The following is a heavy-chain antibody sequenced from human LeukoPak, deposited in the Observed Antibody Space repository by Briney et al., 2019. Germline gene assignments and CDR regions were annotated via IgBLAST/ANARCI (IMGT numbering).Heavy chain of an antibody. CDR2: IYYSGST. Sequence: SETLSLTCTVSGGSISSYYWSWIRQPPGKGLEWIGYIYYSGSTNYNPSLKSRVTISVDTSKNQFPLKLSSVTAADTAVYYCARDRRPIGIVDYWGQGTLVTVSS. V-gene: IGHV4-59*01. CDR3: ARDRRPIGIVDY. CDR1: GGSISSYY. J-gene: IGHJ4*02. D-gene: IGHD1-26*01.